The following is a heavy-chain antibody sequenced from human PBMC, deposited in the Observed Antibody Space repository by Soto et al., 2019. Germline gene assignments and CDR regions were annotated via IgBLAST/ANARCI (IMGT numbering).Heavy chain of an antibody. Sequence: EVQLVESGGGLVKPGGSLRLSCAASGFIFDIYSMTWVRQAPGQGLEWVSSISSSSSYIYYADSVKGRFTISRDNAENSLYLQMSSLRADDTAVYYCARDRGAASDIRYYYYGIDVWGQGTTVTVSS. J-gene: IGHJ6*02. CDR3: ARDRGAASDIRYYYYGIDV. CDR1: GFIFDIYS. V-gene: IGHV3-21*01. CDR2: ISSSSSYI. D-gene: IGHD3-10*01.